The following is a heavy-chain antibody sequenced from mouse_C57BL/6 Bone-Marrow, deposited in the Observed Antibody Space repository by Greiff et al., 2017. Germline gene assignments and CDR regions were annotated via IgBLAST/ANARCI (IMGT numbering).Heavy chain of an antibody. V-gene: IGHV5-4*01. D-gene: IGHD4-1*02. Sequence: EVKLMESGGGLVKPGGSLKLSCAASGFTFSSYAMSWVRQTPEKRLEWVATISDGGSYTYYPDNVKGRFTISRDNAKNKLYLQMSHLKSEDTAMYYCARDRQLRYYYAMDYWGQGTSVTVSS. CDR1: GFTFSSYA. CDR2: ISDGGSYT. J-gene: IGHJ4*01. CDR3: ARDRQLRYYYAMDY.